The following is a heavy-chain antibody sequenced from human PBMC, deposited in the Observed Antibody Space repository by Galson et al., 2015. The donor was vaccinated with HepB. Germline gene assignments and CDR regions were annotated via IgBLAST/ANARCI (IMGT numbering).Heavy chain of an antibody. Sequence: SLRLSCAASGFTFSSYGMHWVRQAPGKGLEWVAVISYDGSNKYYADSVKGRFTISRDNSKNTLYLQMNSRRAEDTAVYYCAKDARLRIGGFDFWSGYYNYWGQGTLVTVSS. J-gene: IGHJ4*02. V-gene: IGHV3-30*18. D-gene: IGHD3-3*01. CDR3: AKDARLRIGGFDFWSGYYNY. CDR1: GFTFSSYG. CDR2: ISYDGSNK.